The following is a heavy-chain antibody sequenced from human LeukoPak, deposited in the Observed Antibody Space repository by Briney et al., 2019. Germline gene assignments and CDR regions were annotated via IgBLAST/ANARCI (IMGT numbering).Heavy chain of an antibody. Sequence: GGSLRLSCAASGFTFSSSSMSWVRQAPGKGLEWVSGISASGSSTYYADSVKGRFTISRDNSKNTLYLQMNSLRAEDTAVYYCARAQDPYYDILTGFDYWGQGTLVTVSS. CDR2: ISASGSST. V-gene: IGHV3-23*01. CDR1: GFTFSSSS. J-gene: IGHJ4*02. CDR3: ARAQDPYYDILTGFDY. D-gene: IGHD3-9*01.